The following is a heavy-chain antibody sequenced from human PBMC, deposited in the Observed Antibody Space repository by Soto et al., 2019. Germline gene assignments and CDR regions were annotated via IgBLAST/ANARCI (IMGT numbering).Heavy chain of an antibody. J-gene: IGHJ4*02. D-gene: IGHD2-15*01. CDR2: ISSSGSTI. V-gene: IGHV3-48*03. Sequence: PGGSLSLSCAASGFTFSSYEMNWVRQAPGKGLEWVSYISSSGSTIYYADSVKGRFTISRDNGKNSLYLQMNSLRAEDTAVYYCARDPVVNGEAFDYWGQGTMVNV. CDR1: GFTFSSYE. CDR3: ARDPVVNGEAFDY.